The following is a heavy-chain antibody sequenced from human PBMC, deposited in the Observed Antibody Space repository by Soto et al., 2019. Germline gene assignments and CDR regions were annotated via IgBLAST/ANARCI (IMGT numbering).Heavy chain of an antibody. V-gene: IGHV4-4*07. CDR3: ARLGVAGKDH. Sequence: SETLSLTCSVSGDSISSYYWSWIRQPAGKGLEWIGRIHTSGNTNYNPSLKSRVTMSVDMSENQFSLKLTSVTAADTAVYYCARLGVAGKDHWGQGTLVTVSS. CDR2: IHTSGNT. CDR1: GDSISSYY. J-gene: IGHJ4*02. D-gene: IGHD6-19*01.